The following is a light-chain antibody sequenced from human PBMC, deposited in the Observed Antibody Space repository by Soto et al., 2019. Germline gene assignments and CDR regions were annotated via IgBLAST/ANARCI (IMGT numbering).Light chain of an antibody. J-gene: IGKJ2*01. CDR3: QQRSDWPRT. CDR2: AAS. Sequence: EIVLAQSPATLSLSPGERATLSCRASQSVSSYLAWYQQKPGQAPRLLIYAASNRATGIPPRFSGSGSGTDFTLTISSLEPEDFAVYYCQQRSDWPRTFGQGTKVEIK. V-gene: IGKV3-11*01. CDR1: QSVSSY.